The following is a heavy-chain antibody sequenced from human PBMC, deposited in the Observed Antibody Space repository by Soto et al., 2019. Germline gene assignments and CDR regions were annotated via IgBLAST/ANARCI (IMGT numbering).Heavy chain of an antibody. J-gene: IGHJ4*02. Sequence: PSETLSLTSTVSGGSMSSYYWDWIRQPPGKRLEWIGNINYSGSTNYNPSLKSRVTISVDTSKNQLSLKLTSVTAADTAVYYCARGGGSSGVWGQGTLVTVSS. CDR1: GGSMSSYY. CDR2: INYSGST. D-gene: IGHD2-15*01. V-gene: IGHV4-59*01. CDR3: ARGGGSSGV.